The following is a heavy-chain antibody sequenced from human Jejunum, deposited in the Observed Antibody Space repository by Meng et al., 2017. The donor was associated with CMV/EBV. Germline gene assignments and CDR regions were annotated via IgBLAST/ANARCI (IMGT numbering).Heavy chain of an antibody. D-gene: IGHD3-9*01. CDR1: GGTFSSYA. CDR2: IIPIFGTA. V-gene: IGHV1-69*01. Sequence: QAQPVQSGAEVKKPGSSVKVSCKASGGTFSSYAISWVRQAPGQGLEWMGGIIPIFGTANYAQKFQGRVTITADESTSTAYMELSSLRSEDTAVYYCALSYDILTGPFRAYYYGMDVWGQGTTVTVSS. CDR3: ALSYDILTGPFRAYYYGMDV. J-gene: IGHJ6*02.